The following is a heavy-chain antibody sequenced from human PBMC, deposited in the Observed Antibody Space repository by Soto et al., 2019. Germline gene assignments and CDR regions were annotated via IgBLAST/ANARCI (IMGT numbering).Heavy chain of an antibody. D-gene: IGHD2-2*01. CDR1: GDSVSSDSAA. CDR2: TYYRSKWYD. CDR3: VRDRQQVPNANYYYYGIDV. Sequence: PSQTLSLTCAISGDSVSSDSAAWNWIRQSPSRGLEWLGRTYYRSKWYDDYAVSLKSRITINPDTSTNQFSLHLKSVTPEDTAVYYCVRDRQQVPNANYYYYGIDVWGQGPTVTVYS. V-gene: IGHV6-1*01. J-gene: IGHJ6*02.